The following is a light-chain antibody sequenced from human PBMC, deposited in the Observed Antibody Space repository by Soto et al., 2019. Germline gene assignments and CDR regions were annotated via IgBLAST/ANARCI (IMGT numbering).Light chain of an antibody. CDR3: SSYTSSSTYV. Sequence: QSVLTQPASVSGSPGQSITISCTGTSRDVGGYSYVSWYQQHPGKAPKLMIYEVSNRPSGVSNRFSGSKSGNTASLTISGLQAEDEADYYCSSYTSSSTYVFGTGTKLTVL. J-gene: IGLJ1*01. V-gene: IGLV2-14*01. CDR2: EVS. CDR1: SRDVGGYSY.